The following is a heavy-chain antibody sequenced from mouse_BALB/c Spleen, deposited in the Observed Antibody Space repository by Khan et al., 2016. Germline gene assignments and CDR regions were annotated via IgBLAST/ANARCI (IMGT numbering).Heavy chain of an antibody. CDR3: ARGVGPDY. D-gene: IGHD4-1*01. Sequence: VQLQESGAELVRPGSSVKISCKASGYVFSSYWMNWVKQRPGQGLEWIGQIYPGDGDTNYNGKFKGQATLTADKSSSTAYLQLSSLTSEDSAVYFCARGVGPDYWGQGTTLTVSS. V-gene: IGHV1-80*01. J-gene: IGHJ2*01. CDR1: GYVFSSYW. CDR2: IYPGDGDT.